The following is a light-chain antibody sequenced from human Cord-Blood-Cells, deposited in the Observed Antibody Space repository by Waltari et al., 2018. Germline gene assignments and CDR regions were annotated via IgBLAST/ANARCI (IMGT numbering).Light chain of an antibody. CDR2: EGS. CDR3: CSDAGSSTSWV. V-gene: IGLV2-23*01. Sequence: QSALTQPASVSGSPGQSITISCTGTSSDVGSYNLVSWYQQHPGKPPKPMIYEGSKRPSGVSNRCSGSKSGNTASLTISGLQAEDEADYYCCSDAGSSTSWVFGGGTKLTVL. J-gene: IGLJ3*02. CDR1: SSDVGSYNL.